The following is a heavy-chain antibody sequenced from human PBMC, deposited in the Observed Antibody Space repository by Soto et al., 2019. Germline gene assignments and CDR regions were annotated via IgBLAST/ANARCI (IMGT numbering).Heavy chain of an antibody. CDR2: IIPILGIA. D-gene: IGHD5-12*01. J-gene: IGHJ4*02. CDR1: GGTFSSYT. V-gene: IGHV1-69*02. CDR3: ARGSIVATLDFD. Sequence: QVQLVQSGAEVKKPGSSVKVSCKASGGTFSSYTISWVRQAPGQGLEWMGRIIPILGIANYAQKFQGRVTISADKYTSTAYMEVTSLRSEDTAVYYCARGSIVATLDFDWGQGTLVTVSS.